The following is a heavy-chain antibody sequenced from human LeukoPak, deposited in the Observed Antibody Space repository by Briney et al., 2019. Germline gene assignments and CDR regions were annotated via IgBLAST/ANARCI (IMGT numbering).Heavy chain of an antibody. CDR3: ARRRGYGDYVGDDAFDI. CDR2: ISAYNGNT. J-gene: IGHJ3*02. CDR1: GYTFTSYG. Sequence: ASVKVFCKASGYTFTSYGISWVRQAPGQGLEWMGWISAYNGNTNYAQKLQGRVTMTTDTSTSTAYMELRSLRSDDTAVYYCARRRGYGDYVGDDAFDIWGQGTMVTVSS. V-gene: IGHV1-18*01. D-gene: IGHD4-17*01.